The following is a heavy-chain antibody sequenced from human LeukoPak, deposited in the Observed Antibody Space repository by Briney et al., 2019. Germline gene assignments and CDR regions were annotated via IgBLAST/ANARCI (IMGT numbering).Heavy chain of an antibody. J-gene: IGHJ1*01. Sequence: GGSLRLSCTASGFTFSDYAISWVRQAPGKGLEWIGFIRSKTYGGTEYAASVKDRFVISRDDSKTIDYLQMNSLKTEDTAVYYCSRGGVNDYGDGQYFQYWGQGTLVTVPS. CDR1: GFTFSDYA. D-gene: IGHD4-17*01. CDR3: SRGGVNDYGDGQYFQY. CDR2: IRSKTYGGT. V-gene: IGHV3-49*04.